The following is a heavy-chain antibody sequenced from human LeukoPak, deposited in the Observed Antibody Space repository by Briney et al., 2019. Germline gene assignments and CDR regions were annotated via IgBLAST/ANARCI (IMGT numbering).Heavy chain of an antibody. D-gene: IGHD5-12*01. J-gene: IGHJ6*03. CDR1: GGSFSGYY. V-gene: IGHV4-34*01. CDR2: INHSGST. Sequence: SETLSLTCAVYGGSFSGYYWSWIRQPPGKGPEWIGEINHSGSTNYNPSLKSRVTISVDTSKNQFSLKLSSVTAADTAVYYCARGYSGYDYGASYYYYMDVWGKGTTVTVSS. CDR3: ARGYSGYDYGASYYYYMDV.